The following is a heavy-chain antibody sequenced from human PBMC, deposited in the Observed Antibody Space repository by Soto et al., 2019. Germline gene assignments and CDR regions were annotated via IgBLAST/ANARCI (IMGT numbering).Heavy chain of an antibody. D-gene: IGHD4-17*01. Sequence: EVRLVESGGGLVQPGGSLRLSCAASGFTFSTYSMNWVRQAPGKGLEWVSYISGSRGTIDYADSVKGRFTISRDNAKNSLYLQMNSLRAEDPAVYFCAIDRGDYASSWFDTWGQGSLVIVSA. CDR3: AIDRGDYASSWFDT. CDR1: GFTFSTYS. J-gene: IGHJ5*02. V-gene: IGHV3-48*01. CDR2: ISGSRGTI.